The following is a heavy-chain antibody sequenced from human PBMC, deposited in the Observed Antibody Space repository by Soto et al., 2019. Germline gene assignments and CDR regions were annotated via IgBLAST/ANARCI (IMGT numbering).Heavy chain of an antibody. CDR1: GGSVSSGAYY. Sequence: PSETLSLTCTVSGGSVSSGAYYWNWIRQHPGKGLEWIGYIYYNGGTYYSPSLKSRVTISIDTSKNQFSLELSSVTAADTATYYCGTGGTSGWLLFDFWGLGALVTVSS. D-gene: IGHD6-19*01. J-gene: IGHJ4*02. CDR2: IYYNGGT. V-gene: IGHV4-31*03. CDR3: GTGGTSGWLLFDF.